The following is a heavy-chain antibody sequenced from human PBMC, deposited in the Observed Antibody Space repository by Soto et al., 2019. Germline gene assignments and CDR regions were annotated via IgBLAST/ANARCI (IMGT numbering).Heavy chain of an antibody. CDR1: GGSIRSNNW. Sequence: QVQLQESGPGLVKPSGTLSLTCAVSGGSIRSNNWWSWVRQPPGKGLEWIGEIFQSGSTNYNPSLKTRATTSGDKSKTQFSLELSSVTAADTAVYYCARVDSGSYADSGGQGTLVTVSP. CDR3: ARVDSGSYADS. CDR2: IFQSGST. V-gene: IGHV4-4*02. J-gene: IGHJ4*02. D-gene: IGHD1-26*01.